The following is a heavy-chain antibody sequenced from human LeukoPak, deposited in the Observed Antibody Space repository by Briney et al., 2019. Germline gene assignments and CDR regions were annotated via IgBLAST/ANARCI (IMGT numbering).Heavy chain of an antibody. J-gene: IGHJ4*02. CDR2: ISYDGSNK. V-gene: IGHV3-30*18. Sequence: GGSLRLSCAASGFTFSSYGMHWVRQAPGKGLEWVAVISYDGSNKYYADSVKGRFTISRDNSKNTLYLQMNSLGAEDTAVYYCAKEGNDYDFSLRTDYWGQGTLVTVSS. D-gene: IGHD3-3*01. CDR3: AKEGNDYDFSLRTDY. CDR1: GFTFSSYG.